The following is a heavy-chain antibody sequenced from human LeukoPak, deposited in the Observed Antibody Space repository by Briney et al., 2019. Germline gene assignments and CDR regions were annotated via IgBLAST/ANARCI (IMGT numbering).Heavy chain of an antibody. D-gene: IGHD5-24*01. Sequence: GGSLRLSCAASEFTLSSYAMSWVRQGPGKGLVWVSRINGDGSSTTYADSVRGRFTISRDDAKNTLYLEMNSLRAEDTAVYYCAREWHDAFDIWGQGTMVTVSS. CDR1: EFTLSSYA. CDR2: INGDGSST. J-gene: IGHJ3*02. CDR3: AREWHDAFDI. V-gene: IGHV3-74*01.